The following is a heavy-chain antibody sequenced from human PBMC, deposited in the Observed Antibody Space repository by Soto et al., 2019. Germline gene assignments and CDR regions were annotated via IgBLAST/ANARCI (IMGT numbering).Heavy chain of an antibody. V-gene: IGHV1-46*01. CDR2: INPSGGST. Sequence: QVQLVQSGAEVKKPGASVKVSCKASGYTFTSYYMHWVRQAPGQGLEWMGIINPSGGSTSCAQKCQGRVTMTRDTSTSTVYMELSNLRSEDTAVYYCARDGSRGGYCISTSCSGSIDYLGQGTLVTVSS. D-gene: IGHD2-2*01. J-gene: IGHJ4*02. CDR1: GYTFTSYY. CDR3: ARDGSRGGYCISTSCSGSIDY.